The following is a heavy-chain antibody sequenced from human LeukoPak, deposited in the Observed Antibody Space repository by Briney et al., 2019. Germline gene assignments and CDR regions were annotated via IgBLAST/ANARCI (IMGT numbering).Heavy chain of an antibody. D-gene: IGHD5/OR15-5a*01. J-gene: IGHJ4*02. CDR3: ARESLGRLYFGY. Sequence: ASVKVSCKASGYTFTSYDINWVRQAPGQGLEWMGWINPNSGGTNYAQKFQGRVTMTRDTSISTAYMELSRLRFDDTAVYYCARESLGRLYFGYWGQGTLVTVSS. CDR1: GYTFTSYD. CDR2: INPNSGGT. V-gene: IGHV1-2*02.